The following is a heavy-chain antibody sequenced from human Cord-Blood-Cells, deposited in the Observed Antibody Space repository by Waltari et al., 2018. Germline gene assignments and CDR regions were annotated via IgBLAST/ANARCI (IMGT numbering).Heavy chain of an antibody. CDR3: ARADDFWSGYYDAFDI. V-gene: IGHV1-69*01. CDR2: ISPIFGTA. D-gene: IGHD3-3*01. J-gene: IGHJ3*02. Sequence: QVQLVQSGAEVKKPGSSVKVSCKAPGGTFSSYAISWVRQAPGQGLEWMGGISPIFGTANYAQKFQGRVTITADESTSTAYMELSSLRSEDTAVYYCARADDFWSGYYDAFDIWGQGTMVTVSS. CDR1: GGTFSSYA.